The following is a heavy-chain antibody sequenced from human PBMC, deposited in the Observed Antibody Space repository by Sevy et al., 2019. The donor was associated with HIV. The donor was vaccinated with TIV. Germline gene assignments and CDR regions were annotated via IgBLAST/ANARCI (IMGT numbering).Heavy chain of an antibody. CDR1: TGSFSGYY. CDR2: INHSGST. Sequence: SETLSLTCVVYTGSFSGYYWSWIRQPPGKGLEWIGEINHSGSTNYNPSLKSRVTISADTSKNQFSLKLSSVTAADTAVYYCATRRDYLSFDYWGQGTLVTVSS. J-gene: IGHJ4*02. V-gene: IGHV4-34*01. CDR3: ATRRDYLSFDY. D-gene: IGHD3-16*01.